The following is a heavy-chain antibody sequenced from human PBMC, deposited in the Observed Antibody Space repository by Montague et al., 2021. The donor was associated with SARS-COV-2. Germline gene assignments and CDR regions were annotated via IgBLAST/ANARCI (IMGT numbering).Heavy chain of an antibody. J-gene: IGHJ3*02. CDR3: ASPTYYYAGSGSDAFDI. Sequence: SETLSLTCTVSGGSISSSNYYWGWIRQPPGKGLEWIGSIYYSGSTYYNPSLKSRVTIYVDTSKNQFSLKLSSVTAADTAVYYCASPTYYYAGSGSDAFDIWGQGTMVTVSS. V-gene: IGHV4-39*01. CDR1: GGSISSSNYY. D-gene: IGHD3-22*01. CDR2: IYYSGST.